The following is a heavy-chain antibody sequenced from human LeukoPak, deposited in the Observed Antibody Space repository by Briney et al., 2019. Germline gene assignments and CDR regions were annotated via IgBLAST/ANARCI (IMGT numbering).Heavy chain of an antibody. CDR2: IISSSSRI. D-gene: IGHD6-19*01. Sequence: PGGSLRLSCAASGFTFSSYTMMWVRQAPGKGLEYVSSIISSSSRIFYADSVRGRFTISRDNAKNSLYLQMNSLRAEDTAVYYCARVPVGCQGYSSAWYTDYWGQGTLVSVSS. J-gene: IGHJ4*02. CDR3: ARVPVGCQGYSSAWYTDY. V-gene: IGHV3-21*01. CDR1: GFTFSSYT.